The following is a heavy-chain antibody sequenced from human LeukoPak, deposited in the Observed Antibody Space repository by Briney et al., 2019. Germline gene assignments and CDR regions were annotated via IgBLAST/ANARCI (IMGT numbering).Heavy chain of an antibody. V-gene: IGHV4-38-2*02. J-gene: IGHJ4*02. CDR1: GYSISSGYY. D-gene: IGHD2-21*01. CDR3: ARDGEDYYDY. CDR2: IFHSGNA. Sequence: SETLSLTCSVSGYSISSGYYWGWIRQPPGKGLEWIGSIFHSGNAYYNPSLKSRVTISVDTSRNHFSLKLSSVTAADTAVYYCARDGEDYYDYWGQGTLVTVSS.